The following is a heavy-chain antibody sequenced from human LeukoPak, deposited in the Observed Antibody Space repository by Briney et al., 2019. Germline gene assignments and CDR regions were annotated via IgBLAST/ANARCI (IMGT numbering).Heavy chain of an antibody. V-gene: IGHV1-69*13. CDR2: FIPIFGTA. Sequence: SVKLSCKASGGTFTSYAISWVRQAPGQGLEWMGGFIPIFGTANYAQKFQGRVTITADESTSTTNMELSSLRSEDTAVYYCTRGRDKSKSAFDVWGQGTMVTVSS. CDR1: GGTFTSYA. D-gene: IGHD2-15*01. J-gene: IGHJ3*01. CDR3: TRGRDKSKSAFDV.